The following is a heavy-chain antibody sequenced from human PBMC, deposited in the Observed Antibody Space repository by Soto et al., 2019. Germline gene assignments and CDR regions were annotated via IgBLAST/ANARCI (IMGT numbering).Heavy chain of an antibody. CDR2: IIPIFGTA. Sequence: SVKVSCKASGGTFSSYAISWVRQAPGQGLEWMGGIIPIFGTANYAQKFQGRVTITADKSTSTAYIELSSLRSEDTAVYYCARDPVDTAMVYYYYGMDVWGQGTTVTVSS. CDR1: GGTFSSYA. V-gene: IGHV1-69*06. D-gene: IGHD5-18*01. J-gene: IGHJ6*02. CDR3: ARDPVDTAMVYYYYGMDV.